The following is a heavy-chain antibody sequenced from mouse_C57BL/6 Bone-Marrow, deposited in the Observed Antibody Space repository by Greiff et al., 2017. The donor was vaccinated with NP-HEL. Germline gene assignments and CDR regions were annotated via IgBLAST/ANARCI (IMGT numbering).Heavy chain of an antibody. Sequence: EVKLVESGGDLVKPGGSLKLSCAASGFTFSSYGMSWVRQTPDKRLEWVATISSGGSYTYYPDSVKGRFTISRDNAKNTLYLQMSSLKSEDTAMYYCARHGRDYYGSSSYWYFDVWGTGTTVTVSS. CDR3: ARHGRDYYGSSSYWYFDV. D-gene: IGHD1-1*01. V-gene: IGHV5-6*01. CDR1: GFTFSSYG. J-gene: IGHJ1*03. CDR2: ISSGGSYT.